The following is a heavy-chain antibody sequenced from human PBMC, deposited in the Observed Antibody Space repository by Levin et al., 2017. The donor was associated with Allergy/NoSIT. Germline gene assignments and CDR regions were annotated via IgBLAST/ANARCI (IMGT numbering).Heavy chain of an antibody. V-gene: IGHV5-51*01. Sequence: PGESLKISCKGSGYSFTSYWIGWVRQMPGKGLEWMGIIYPGDSDTRYSPSFQGQVTISADKSISTAYLQWSSLKASDTAMYYCARHRLPMYCSGGSCYSPGAFDIWGQGTMVTVSS. D-gene: IGHD2-15*01. CDR1: GYSFTSYW. CDR3: ARHRLPMYCSGGSCYSPGAFDI. CDR2: IYPGDSDT. J-gene: IGHJ3*02.